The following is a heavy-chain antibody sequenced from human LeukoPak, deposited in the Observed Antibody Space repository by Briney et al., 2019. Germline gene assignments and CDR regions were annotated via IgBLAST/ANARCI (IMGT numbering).Heavy chain of an antibody. D-gene: IGHD2-2*01. V-gene: IGHV3-48*01. J-gene: IGHJ4*02. Sequence: GGSLRLSCAASGFSFSSYSLNWVRQAPGKGLEWVSYISHTGSTMSYADSVKGRFTISRDNSKNTLYLQMNSLRAEDTAVYYCAKDRAAVVVPAASGDYWGQGTLVTVSS. CDR1: GFSFSSYS. CDR3: AKDRAAVVVPAASGDY. CDR2: ISHTGSTM.